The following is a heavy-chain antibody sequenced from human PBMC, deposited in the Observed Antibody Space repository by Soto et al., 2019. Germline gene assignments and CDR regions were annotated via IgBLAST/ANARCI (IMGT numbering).Heavy chain of an antibody. CDR1: GFTFSSYA. CDR3: AKRLEYCSGGSCYSDY. Sequence: EVQLLESGGGLVQPGGSLRLSCAASGFTFSSYAMSWVRQAPGKGLEWVSAISGSGGSTYYADSVKGRFTISRDNSKNTLYLQMNSLRAEDTAVYYCAKRLEYCSGGSCYSDYWGQGTLVTVSS. D-gene: IGHD2-15*01. V-gene: IGHV3-23*01. CDR2: ISGSGGST. J-gene: IGHJ4*02.